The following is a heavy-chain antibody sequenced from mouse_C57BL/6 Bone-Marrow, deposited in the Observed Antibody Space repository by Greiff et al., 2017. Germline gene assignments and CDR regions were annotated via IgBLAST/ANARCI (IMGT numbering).Heavy chain of an antibody. Sequence: VQLQQPGAELVRPGSSVKLSCKASGYTFTSYWMHWVKQRPIQGLEWIGNIDPSDSETHYNQKFKDKAILTVDKSSSTAYMQLSSLTSEDSTVYYCARTGGYCWYFDVWGTGTTVTVSS. V-gene: IGHV1-52*01. CDR1: GYTFTSYW. D-gene: IGHD1-1*02. CDR2: IDPSDSET. J-gene: IGHJ1*03. CDR3: ARTGGYCWYFDV.